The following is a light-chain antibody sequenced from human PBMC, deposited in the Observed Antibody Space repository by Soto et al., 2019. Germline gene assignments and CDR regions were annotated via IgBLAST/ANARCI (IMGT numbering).Light chain of an antibody. CDR3: QQYNNWPLT. Sequence: EIVMTQSPATLSVSPGERATLSCRASQSVSSNLAWYQQKPGQAPRLLIYGASTRATGISARFSGSGSATEFTLTISSLQSEDFAVYYCQQYNNWPLTFGGGTKVEIK. V-gene: IGKV3-15*01. CDR2: GAS. J-gene: IGKJ4*01. CDR1: QSVSSN.